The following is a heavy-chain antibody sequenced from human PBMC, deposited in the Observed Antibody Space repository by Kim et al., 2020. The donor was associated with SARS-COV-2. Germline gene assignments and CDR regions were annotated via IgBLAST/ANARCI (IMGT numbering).Heavy chain of an antibody. CDR3: VRADSASYRFDS. D-gene: IGHD2-2*01. CDR1: GFSFSDYY. J-gene: IGHJ4*02. CDR2: ISGSGSVK. Sequence: GGSLRLSCEASGFSFSDYYMYWIRQSPRKGLEWLSYISGSGSVKEYADFVKGRFTISRDNAKRMIYLDMTGLSADDTALYYCVRADSASYRFDSWGQGTLVTVSS. V-gene: IGHV3-11*01.